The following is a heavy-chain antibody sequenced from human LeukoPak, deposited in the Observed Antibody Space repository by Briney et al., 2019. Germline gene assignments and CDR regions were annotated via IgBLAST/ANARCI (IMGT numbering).Heavy chain of an antibody. Sequence: GGSLRLSCAASGFTFSSYGMHWVRQAPGKGLEWVAVISCDGSNKYYADSVKGRFTISRDNSKNTLYLQMNSLRAEDTAVYYCLLSGSYSGDAFDTWGQGTMVTVSS. V-gene: IGHV3-30*03. J-gene: IGHJ3*02. CDR2: ISCDGSNK. CDR3: LLSGSYSGDAFDT. D-gene: IGHD1-26*01. CDR1: GFTFSSYG.